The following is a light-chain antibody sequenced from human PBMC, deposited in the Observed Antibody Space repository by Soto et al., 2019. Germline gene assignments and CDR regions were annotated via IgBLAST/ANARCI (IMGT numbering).Light chain of an antibody. J-gene: IGKJ4*01. CDR3: QQRSQWPPT. Sequence: EIVLTQSPATLSLSPGQGASLSCRASQSVGSDLAWFQQKSGQAPRLLIYDVSNRAPGIPARFSGSGSGTDFTLTISSLEPEDFALYYCQQRSQWPPTFGGGTKVDI. V-gene: IGKV3-11*01. CDR2: DVS. CDR1: QSVGSD.